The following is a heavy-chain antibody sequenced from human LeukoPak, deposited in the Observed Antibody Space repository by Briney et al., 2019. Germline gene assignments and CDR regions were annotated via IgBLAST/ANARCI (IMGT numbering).Heavy chain of an antibody. CDR2: IRYDGSNK. V-gene: IGHV3-30*02. D-gene: IGHD3-22*01. CDR1: GFTFSSYG. Sequence: GGSLRLSCAASGFTFSSYGMHWVRQAPGKGLEWVAFIRYDGSNKYYADSVKGRFTISRDNSKNTLYLQMNSQRAEDTAVYYCAKDNGDSSGYSLLFDYWGQGTLVTVSS. CDR3: AKDNGDSSGYSLLFDY. J-gene: IGHJ4*02.